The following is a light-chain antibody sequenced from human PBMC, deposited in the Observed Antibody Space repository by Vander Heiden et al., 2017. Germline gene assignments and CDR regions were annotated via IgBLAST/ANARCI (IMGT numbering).Light chain of an antibody. V-gene: IGLV3-25*03. CDR1: AFPHHY. J-gene: IGLJ2*01. Sequence: SSDLTPPPSVSVSPGPSARTTCAADAFPHHYTFWYQQKPGRAPVLIIYKDNERPSGIPERFSGSSSGTTVTLTISGVQAEDEADYYCQSPDRSGSSVFGGGTKLTVL. CDR2: KDN. CDR3: QSPDRSGSSV.